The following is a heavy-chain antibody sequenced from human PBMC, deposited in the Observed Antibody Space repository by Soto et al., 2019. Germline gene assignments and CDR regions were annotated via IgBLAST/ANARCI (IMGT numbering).Heavy chain of an antibody. J-gene: IGHJ4*02. CDR2: ISSSSSTI. Sequence: PGGSLRLSCAASGFTFSSYSMNWVRQAPGKGLEWVSYISSSSSTIYYADSVKGRFTISRDNAKNSLYLQMNSLRDEDTAVYYCARDLRVVDTAMPFEYWGQGTLVTVSS. CDR3: ARDLRVVDTAMPFEY. V-gene: IGHV3-48*02. CDR1: GFTFSSYS. D-gene: IGHD5-18*01.